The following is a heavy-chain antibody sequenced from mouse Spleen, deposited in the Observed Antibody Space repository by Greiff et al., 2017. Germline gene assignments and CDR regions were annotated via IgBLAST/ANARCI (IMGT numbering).Heavy chain of an antibody. J-gene: IGHJ2*01. CDR3: ARGSSYFDY. CDR2: ISSGGSYT. V-gene: IGHV5-6*01. D-gene: IGHD1-1*01. Sequence: VQLKESGGDLVKPGGSLKLSCAASGFTFSSYGMSWVRQTPDKRLEWVATISSGGSYTYYPDSVKGRFTISRDNAKNTLYLQMSSLKSEDTAMYYCARGSSYFDYWGQGTTLTVSS. CDR1: GFTFSSYG.